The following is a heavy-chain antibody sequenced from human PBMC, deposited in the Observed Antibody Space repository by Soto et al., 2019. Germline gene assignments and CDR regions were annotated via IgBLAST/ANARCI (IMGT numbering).Heavy chain of an antibody. J-gene: IGHJ5*02. CDR1: CGSISSGGYY. Sequence: PSETLSLTCTVSCGSISSGGYYWSWIRQHPGKGLEWIGYIYYSGSTYYNPSLKSRVTISVDTSKNQFSLKLSSVTAADTAVYYCARGTTVTRLKTNWFDPWGQGTLVTVSS. D-gene: IGHD4-17*01. CDR3: ARGTTVTRLKTNWFDP. CDR2: IYYSGST. V-gene: IGHV4-31*02.